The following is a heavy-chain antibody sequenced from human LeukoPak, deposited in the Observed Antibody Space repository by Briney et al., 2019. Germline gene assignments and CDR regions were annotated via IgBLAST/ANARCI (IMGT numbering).Heavy chain of an antibody. CDR3: ARHSTAAAYFDF. D-gene: IGHD4-17*01. J-gene: IGHJ4*02. CDR1: GGSIGSNY. Sequence: PSETLSLTCTVSGGSIGSNYWTWIRQPPGKGLEYVGYIYYTGGTNYNPSLKSRVTISVDTSKNQFSLKLSSVTAADTAVYYCARHSTAAAYFDFWGQGTLVTVSS. V-gene: IGHV4-59*08. CDR2: IYYTGGT.